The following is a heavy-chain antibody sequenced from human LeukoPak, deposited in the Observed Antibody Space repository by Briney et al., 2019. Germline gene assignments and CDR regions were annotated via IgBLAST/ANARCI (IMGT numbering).Heavy chain of an antibody. CDR3: ARVRSGYTFDY. Sequence: PSETLSLTCAVYGGSFSGYYWSWIRQPPGKGLEWIGEISHSGSTNYNPSLKSRVTISVDTSKNQFSLKLSSVTAADTAVYYCARVRSGYTFDYWGQGTLVTVSS. J-gene: IGHJ4*02. D-gene: IGHD3-3*01. V-gene: IGHV4-34*01. CDR1: GGSFSGYY. CDR2: ISHSGST.